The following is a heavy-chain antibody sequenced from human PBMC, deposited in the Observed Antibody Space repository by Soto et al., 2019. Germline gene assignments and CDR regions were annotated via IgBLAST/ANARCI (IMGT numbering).Heavy chain of an antibody. CDR3: ARHETLHGDSAY. V-gene: IGHV4-59*08. D-gene: IGHD3-10*01. Sequence: GKGLEWIGYIYYSGSTNYNPSLKSRITISVDTSKNQFSLKLSSVTAADMAVYSCARHETLHGDSAYLGQGTLV. CDR2: IYYSGST. J-gene: IGHJ4*02.